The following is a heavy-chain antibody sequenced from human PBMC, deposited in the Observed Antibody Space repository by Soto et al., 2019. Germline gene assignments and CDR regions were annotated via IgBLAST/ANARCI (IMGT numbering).Heavy chain of an antibody. CDR3: AREGLPRAFDY. V-gene: IGHV4-38-2*02. Sequence: SETLSLTCAVSGYSISSGYYWLWIRQSPGRGLEWIGSTYHDGTTFYSPSLKSRITLSVDKSNNRFSLNLTSVTAADTAVYFCAREGLPRAFDYWGQGTLVTVSS. J-gene: IGHJ4*02. CDR2: TYHDGTT. CDR1: GYSISSGYY.